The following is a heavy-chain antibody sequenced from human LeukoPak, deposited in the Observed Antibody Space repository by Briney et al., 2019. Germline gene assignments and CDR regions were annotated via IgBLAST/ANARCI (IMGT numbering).Heavy chain of an antibody. J-gene: IGHJ5*02. CDR2: ISGSGGST. D-gene: IGHD6-6*01. V-gene: IGHV3-23*01. CDR3: AKGGTVAARFFRTSDTNWFDP. CDR1: GFTFSSYA. Sequence: GGSLRLSCAASGFTFSSYAMSWVRQAPGKGLEWVSAISGSGGSTYYADSVKGRFTISRDNSKNTLYLQMNSLRAEDTAVYYCAKGGTVAARFFRTSDTNWFDPWGQGTLVTVSS.